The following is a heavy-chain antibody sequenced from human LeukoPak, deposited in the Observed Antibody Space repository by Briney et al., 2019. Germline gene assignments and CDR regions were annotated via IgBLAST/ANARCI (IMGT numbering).Heavy chain of an antibody. CDR3: ALAPNSNWFDF. CDR1: GDSTSNFY. CDR2: IHYSGSS. D-gene: IGHD2-8*01. J-gene: IGHJ5*01. V-gene: IGHV4-59*03. Sequence: SETLSLTCTVSGDSTSNFYWNWIRQSPGKGLEWIGNIHYSGSSVYSPSLQSRVTITIDTSRRQFFLKLNSVTAADTAVYFCALAPNSNWFDFWGPGTLVTVSS.